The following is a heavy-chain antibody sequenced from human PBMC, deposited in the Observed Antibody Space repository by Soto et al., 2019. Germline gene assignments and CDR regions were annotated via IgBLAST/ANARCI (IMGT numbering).Heavy chain of an antibody. CDR2: FRSSGDDGTT. Sequence: VGSLRLSCVASGFTFSSYSMSWVRQAPGKGLEWVSGFRSSGDDGTTYYADSVKGRFTISRDNSKNTLFLQMNSLRAEDTAIYYCAKKVNSGPGSQYFDYWGQGTLVTVSS. CDR3: AKKVNSGPGSQYFDY. D-gene: IGHD3-10*01. CDR1: GFTFSSYS. V-gene: IGHV3-23*01. J-gene: IGHJ4*02.